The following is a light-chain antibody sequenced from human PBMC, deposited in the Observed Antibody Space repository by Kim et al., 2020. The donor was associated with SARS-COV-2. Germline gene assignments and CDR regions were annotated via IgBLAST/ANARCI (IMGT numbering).Light chain of an antibody. Sequence: GQGVTLSCTGSSSNIGAGYDVHWYQQLPGTAPKLLIYGNSNRPSGVPDRFSGSKSGTSASLAITGLQAEDEADYYCQSYDSSLNWVFGGGTKLTVL. CDR2: GNS. CDR3: QSYDSSLNWV. V-gene: IGLV1-40*01. J-gene: IGLJ3*02. CDR1: SSNIGAGYD.